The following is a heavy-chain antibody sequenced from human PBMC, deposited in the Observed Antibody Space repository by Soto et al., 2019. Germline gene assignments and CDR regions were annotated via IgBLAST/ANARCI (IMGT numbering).Heavy chain of an antibody. D-gene: IGHD3-22*01. V-gene: IGHV3-15*07. J-gene: IGHJ6*02. CDR3: TTDQNYYDSSGYYYRHECCGMDV. CDR1: GFTFSNAW. CDR2: IKSKTDGGTT. Sequence: EVQLVESGGGLVQPGGSLRLSCAASGFTFSNAWMNWVRQAPGKGLEWVGRIKSKTDGGTTDYAAPVKGRFTISRDDSKNTLYLQMNSLKTEDTAVYYCTTDQNYYDSSGYYYRHECCGMDVWGQGTTVTVSS.